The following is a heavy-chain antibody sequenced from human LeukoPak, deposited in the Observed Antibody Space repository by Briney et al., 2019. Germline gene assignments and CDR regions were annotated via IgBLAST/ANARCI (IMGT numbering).Heavy chain of an antibody. CDR1: GYTFTGYY. CDR2: INPNSGGT. CDR3: AREVYSGYHYYFDY. J-gene: IGHJ4*02. Sequence: ASVKVSCKASGYTFTGYYIHWVRQAPGQGLEWMGWINPNSGGTNYAQKFQGRVTMTRDTSISTAYMELSRLRSDDTAVYYCAREVYSGYHYYFDYWGQGRLVTVSS. V-gene: IGHV1-2*02. D-gene: IGHD5-12*01.